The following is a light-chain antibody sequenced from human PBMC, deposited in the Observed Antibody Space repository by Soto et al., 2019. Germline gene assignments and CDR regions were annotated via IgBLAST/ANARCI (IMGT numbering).Light chain of an antibody. CDR1: QGVTTH. V-gene: IGKV3-15*01. Sequence: VMTQSPATLSVSPGERATHSCRAGQGVTTHFAWYQQKSGQSPRLLIYDVSIRATGVPARFSGTGSETDFTLTISGLQSEDSAIYFCQQYNNWPFSFGQGTRLEN. CDR3: QQYNNWPFS. J-gene: IGKJ5*01. CDR2: DVS.